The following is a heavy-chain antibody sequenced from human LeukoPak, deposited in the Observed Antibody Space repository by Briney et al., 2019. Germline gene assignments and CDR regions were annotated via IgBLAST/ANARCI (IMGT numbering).Heavy chain of an antibody. CDR2: IQNSGST. V-gene: IGHV4-59*08. CDR1: GVSMSRYY. Sequence: SETLSLICTVSGVSMSRYYWSWVRQSPRKGLEWIGDIQNSGSTRYNPSLKSRLTISADTSKNQFSLKLSSVTAADTAVYYCASLNIGNRWFDPWGQGTLVTVSS. J-gene: IGHJ5*02. D-gene: IGHD5-12*01. CDR3: ASLNIGNRWFDP.